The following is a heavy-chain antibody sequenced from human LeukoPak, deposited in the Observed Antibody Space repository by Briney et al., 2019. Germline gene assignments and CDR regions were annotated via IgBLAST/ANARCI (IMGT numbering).Heavy chain of an antibody. CDR3: ASAHPLYGPIGY. V-gene: IGHV3-30*04. D-gene: IGHD4-17*01. Sequence: GRSLRLSCAASGFTFSSYAMHWVRQAPGKGLEWVAVISYDGSNKYYADSVKGRFTISRDNSKNTLYLQMNSLRAEDTAVYYCASAHPLYGPIGYWGQGTPVTVSS. J-gene: IGHJ4*02. CDR2: ISYDGSNK. CDR1: GFTFSSYA.